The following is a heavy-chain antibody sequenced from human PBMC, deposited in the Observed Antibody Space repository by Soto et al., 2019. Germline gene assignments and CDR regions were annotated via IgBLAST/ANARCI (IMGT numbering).Heavy chain of an antibody. CDR2: IWYDGSNK. CDR3: ARCMYDYIWGSYRCKAFDY. J-gene: IGHJ4*02. V-gene: IGHV3-33*01. Sequence: GGSLRLSCAASGFTFSSYGMHWVRQAPGKGLEWVAVIWYDGSNKYYADSVKGRFTISRDNSKNTLYLQMNSLRAEDTAVYYCARCMYDYIWGSYRCKAFDYWGQGTLVTVSS. D-gene: IGHD3-16*02. CDR1: GFTFSSYG.